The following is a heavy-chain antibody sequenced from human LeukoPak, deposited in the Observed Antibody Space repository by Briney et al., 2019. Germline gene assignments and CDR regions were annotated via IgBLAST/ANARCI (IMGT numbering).Heavy chain of an antibody. CDR2: MSSGGTYL. Sequence: PGGSLRLSCAASGFTFSTYAMTWVRQAPGKGLEWVSSMSSGGTYLYYADSVRGRFTISRDNAKNSLYPVMNSLRPEDTAIYYCARDRPTGASRLFVVQWGQGTLVTVSS. CDR1: GFTFSTYA. V-gene: IGHV3-21*01. D-gene: IGHD3-3*01. CDR3: ARDRPTGASRLFVVQ. J-gene: IGHJ4*02.